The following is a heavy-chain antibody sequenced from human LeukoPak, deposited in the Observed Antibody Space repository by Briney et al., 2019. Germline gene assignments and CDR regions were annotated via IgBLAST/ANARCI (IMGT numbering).Heavy chain of an antibody. CDR1: GYTFTGYY. J-gene: IGHJ6*03. CDR3: ASNPRLDDYYYYYYMDV. Sequence: ASVKVSCKASGYTFTGYYMHWVRQAPGQGLEWMGGIIPIFGTANYAQKFQGRVTITTDESTSTAYMELSSLRSEDTAVYYCASNPRLDDYYYYYYMDVWGKGTTVTVSS. CDR2: IIPIFGTA. D-gene: IGHD3-16*01. V-gene: IGHV1-69*05.